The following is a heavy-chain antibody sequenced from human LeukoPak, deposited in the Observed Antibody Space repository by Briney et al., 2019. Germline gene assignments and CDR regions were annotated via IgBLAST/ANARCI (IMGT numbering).Heavy chain of an antibody. CDR1: GFSFNKYG. CDR3: AQDVRIEEVPLLGPGF. V-gene: IGHV3-30*02. D-gene: IGHD1-14*01. J-gene: IGHJ4*02. CDR2: IQYDDSAK. Sequence: GGSLRLSCTASGFSFNKYGTHWVRQAPGKGLEWVTFIQYDDSAKFYADSVKGRFSISRDNSKNTVYLQMNSLRSEDTGLYFCAQDVRIEEVPLLGPGFWGQGTLVTVSS.